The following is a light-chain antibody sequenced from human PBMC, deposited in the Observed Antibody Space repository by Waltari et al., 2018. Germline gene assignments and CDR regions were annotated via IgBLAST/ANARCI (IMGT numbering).Light chain of an antibody. CDR2: GAS. CDR1: QSVSSN. V-gene: IGKV3-15*01. CDR3: QHYDVWRT. J-gene: IGKJ1*01. Sequence: EIVMTQSPATLSVSPGERAILSCRASQSVSSNLAWYQQKPGQAPRLLIYGASTGAAGIPARFSGSGSDTEFTLTINTLQSEDFAVYYCQHYDVWRTFGQGTKVEIK.